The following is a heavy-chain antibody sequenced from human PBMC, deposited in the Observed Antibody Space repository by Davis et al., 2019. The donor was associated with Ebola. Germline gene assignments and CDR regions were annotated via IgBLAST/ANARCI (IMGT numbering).Heavy chain of an antibody. CDR1: GYTLTDYQ. J-gene: IGHJ6*02. D-gene: IGHD3-10*01. Sequence: ASVKVSCKASGYTLTDYQMHWVRQAPGQGLEWMGGINPISGDTNYVEKFQGRVTMTRDTSLSTAYMELTSLRSDDTAIYYCARDLSYSYYYHYYGMDVWGQGTTVTVSS. CDR2: INPISGDT. CDR3: ARDLSYSYYYHYYGMDV. V-gene: IGHV1-2*02.